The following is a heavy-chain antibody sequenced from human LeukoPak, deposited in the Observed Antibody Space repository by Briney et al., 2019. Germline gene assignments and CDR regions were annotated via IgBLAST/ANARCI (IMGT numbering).Heavy chain of an antibody. V-gene: IGHV3-21*01. CDR2: ISGSNSYI. D-gene: IGHD1-1*01. Sequence: PGGSLRLSCAASGFTFSSYTMHWIRQSPGKGLEWVSSISGSNSYIFYADSVKGRFTVSRDNAKDSLYLQMNSLRAEDTAVYYCARALTTLTYEGYWGQGTLVTVSS. CDR3: ARALTTLTYEGY. CDR1: GFTFSSYT. J-gene: IGHJ4*02.